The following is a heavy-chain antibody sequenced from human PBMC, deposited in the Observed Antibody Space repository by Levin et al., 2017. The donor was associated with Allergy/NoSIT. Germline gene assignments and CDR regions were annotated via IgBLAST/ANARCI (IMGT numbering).Heavy chain of an antibody. V-gene: IGHV3-7*01. CDR2: IKQDGSEK. CDR1: GFTFSSYW. J-gene: IGHJ5*02. CDR3: ARGPSRIAVAGTGWFDP. Sequence: GESLKISCAASGFTFSSYWMSWVRQAPGKGLEWVANIKQDGSEKYYVDSVKGRFTISRDNAKNSLYLQMNSLRAEDTAVYYCARGPSRIAVAGTGWFDPWGQGTLVTVSS. D-gene: IGHD6-19*01.